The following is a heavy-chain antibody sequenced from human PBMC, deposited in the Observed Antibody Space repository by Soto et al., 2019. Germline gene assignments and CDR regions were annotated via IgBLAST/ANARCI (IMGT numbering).Heavy chain of an antibody. V-gene: IGHV3-21*01. D-gene: IGHD6-19*01. J-gene: IGHJ3*02. CDR3: ARDHGYSSGWNPVAFDI. Sequence: EVQLVESGGGLVKPGGSLRLSCAASGFIFSDYSMNWVRQAPGKGLEWVSSISSSSNYKYYADSVKGRFTISRDNAKNSLYLQMNSLRAEDTAVYYCARDHGYSSGWNPVAFDIWGQGTTVTVSS. CDR1: GFIFSDYS. CDR2: ISSSSNYK.